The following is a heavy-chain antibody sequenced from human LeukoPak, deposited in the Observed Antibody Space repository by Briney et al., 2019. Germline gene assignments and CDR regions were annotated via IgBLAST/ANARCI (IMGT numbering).Heavy chain of an antibody. J-gene: IGHJ3*02. CDR3: AKSAGILDAFDI. CDR1: GFTFDDYA. CDR2: ISWNSGSI. Sequence: GRSLRLSCAAPGFTFDDYAMHWVRQAPGKGLEWVSGISWNSGSIGYADSVKGRFTISRDNAKNSLYLQMNSLRAEDMALYYCAKSAGILDAFDIWGQGTMVTVSS. V-gene: IGHV3-9*03. D-gene: IGHD3-10*01.